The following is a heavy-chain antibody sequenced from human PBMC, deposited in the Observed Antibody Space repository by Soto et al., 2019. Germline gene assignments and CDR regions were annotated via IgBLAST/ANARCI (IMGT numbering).Heavy chain of an antibody. CDR2: IKSKTDGGTT. CDR3: TTDHQYSGWHWPPWFDP. J-gene: IGHJ5*02. CDR1: GFTFSNAW. Sequence: EVQLVESGGGLVKPGGSLRLSCAASGFTFSNAWMSWVRQAPGKGLEWVGRIKSKTDGGTTDYAAPVKGRFTISRDDSKNTLYLQMNSLKTEDTAVYYCTTDHQYSGWHWPPWFDPWGQGTLVTVSS. D-gene: IGHD6-19*01. V-gene: IGHV3-15*01.